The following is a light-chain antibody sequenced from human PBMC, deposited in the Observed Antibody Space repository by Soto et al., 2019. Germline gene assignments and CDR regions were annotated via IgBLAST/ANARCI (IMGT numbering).Light chain of an antibody. CDR2: SNN. V-gene: IGLV1-44*01. CDR1: SSNIGSNT. Sequence: QSVLTQPPSASATPGQRVTISCSGGSSNIGSNTVNWYQQLPGTAPKLLIHSNNQRPSGVPDRFSGSKSGTSASLAISGLQSEDEADYYCAAWDDSLNGVVFGGGTKLTDL. J-gene: IGLJ2*01. CDR3: AAWDDSLNGVV.